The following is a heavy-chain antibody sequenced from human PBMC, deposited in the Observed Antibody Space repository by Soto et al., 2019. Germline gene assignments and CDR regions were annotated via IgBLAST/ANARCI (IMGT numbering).Heavy chain of an antibody. D-gene: IGHD1-26*01. CDR3: ARGRSGSSDAFDI. J-gene: IGHJ3*02. CDR2: IYYSGST. V-gene: IGHV4-59*01. Sequence: QVQLQESGPGLVKPSETLSLTCTVSGGSISSYYWSWIRQPPGKGLEWIGYIYYSGSTNYNPSLKSRVTXSXDXXKNQSALKLSSVTAADTAVYYCARGRSGSSDAFDIWGQGTMVTVSS. CDR1: GGSISSYY.